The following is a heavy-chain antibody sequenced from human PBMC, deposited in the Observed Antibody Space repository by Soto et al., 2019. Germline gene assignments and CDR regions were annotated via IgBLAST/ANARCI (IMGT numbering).Heavy chain of an antibody. V-gene: IGHV1-69*06. J-gene: IGHJ4*02. CDR2: IIPIFGTA. CDR1: GGTXTSYA. D-gene: IGHD3-22*01. Sequence: SXKISFKASGGTXTSYAIGLVRQAPGQGLEWMGGIIPIFGTANYAKKFQGRVTITADKSTRKAYMELSSMRSEHTAVYYCARGGYDSSGYFPHDYWGQGTLGTVSS. CDR3: ARGGYDSSGYFPHDY.